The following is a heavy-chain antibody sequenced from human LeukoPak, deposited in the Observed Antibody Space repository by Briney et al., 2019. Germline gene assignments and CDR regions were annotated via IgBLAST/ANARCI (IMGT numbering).Heavy chain of an antibody. V-gene: IGHV4-59*01. D-gene: IGHD5-12*01. CDR3: ARLGYVGWFDP. CDR1: GGSISSYY. J-gene: IGHJ5*02. CDR2: IYYSGST. Sequence: SETLSLTCSVSGGSISSYYWSWIRQPPGKGLEWIGYIYYSGSTNYNPSLKSRVTISVDTSKNQFSLKLSSVPAADTAVYYCARLGYVGWFDPWGQGTLVSVSA.